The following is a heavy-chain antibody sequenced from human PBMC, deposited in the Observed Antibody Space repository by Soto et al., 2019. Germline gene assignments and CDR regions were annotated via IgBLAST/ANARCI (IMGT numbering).Heavy chain of an antibody. CDR1: GYIFTSYY. CDR2: INPSGGST. D-gene: IGHD5-18*01. J-gene: IGHJ3*02. CDR3: AREDTANGGAFDI. V-gene: IGHV1-46*01. Sequence: QVQLVQSGAEVKKPGASVKVSCKASGYIFTSYYMHWVRQAPGQGLEWMVLINPSGGSTSYAQKFQGRVTITRDTCTSTVYMELSSLRSEDTAVYYCAREDTANGGAFDIWGQGTLVTVSS.